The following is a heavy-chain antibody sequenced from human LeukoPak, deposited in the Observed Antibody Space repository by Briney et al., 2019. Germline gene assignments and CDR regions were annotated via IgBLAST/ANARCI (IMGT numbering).Heavy chain of an antibody. Sequence: HRASVKVSCKASGYTFTGYYMHWVRQAPGQGLEWTGIINPSGGSTSYAQKFQGRVTMTRDMSTSTVYMELSSLRSEDTAVYYCARDQLGSPNLSTMIVVVPYSDYWGQGTLVTVSS. D-gene: IGHD3-22*01. CDR2: INPSGGST. CDR1: GYTFTGYY. V-gene: IGHV1-46*01. CDR3: ARDQLGSPNLSTMIVVVPYSDY. J-gene: IGHJ4*02.